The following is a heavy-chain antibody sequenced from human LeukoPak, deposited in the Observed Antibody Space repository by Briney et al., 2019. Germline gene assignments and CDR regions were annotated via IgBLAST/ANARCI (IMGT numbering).Heavy chain of an antibody. CDR2: SRWNSGGI. V-gene: IGHV3-9*01. D-gene: IGHD6-6*01. Sequence: SLSLCCAASGFSCDDYPMHWVRQAPGMGRERGSGSRWNSGGIGYAAAVKGRVTISRDNAKSSLYLQRNSLRAEDTALYNCAKDIGEGRAARPWYFDYWGQGTLVTVSS. J-gene: IGHJ4*02. CDR3: AKDIGEGRAARPWYFDY. CDR1: GFSCDDYP.